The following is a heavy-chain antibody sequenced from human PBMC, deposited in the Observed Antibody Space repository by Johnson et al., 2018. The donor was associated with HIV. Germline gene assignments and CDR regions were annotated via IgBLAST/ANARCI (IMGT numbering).Heavy chain of an antibody. CDR3: AKGRGYDYDALDF. V-gene: IGHV3-23*01. CDR1: GFTFSTYG. Sequence: VQLLESGGGLVQPGGSLRMSCVASGFTFSTYGMTWVRQAPGKGLEWVSAISGTGGPTYYADSVRGRFSISRDKSKDTLYLQMSSLRAEDTAVYYCAKGRGYDYDALDFWGQGTMVTVSS. D-gene: IGHD5-12*01. J-gene: IGHJ3*01. CDR2: ISGTGGPT.